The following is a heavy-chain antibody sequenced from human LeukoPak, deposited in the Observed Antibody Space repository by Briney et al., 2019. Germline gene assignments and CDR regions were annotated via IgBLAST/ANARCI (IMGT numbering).Heavy chain of an antibody. J-gene: IGHJ5*01. CDR2: IYYSGST. CDR3: ARSPFSGGEGINWFDS. Sequence: SETLSLTCTVSGGSISSYYWSWIRQPPGKGLEWIGYIYYSGSTNYNPSLKSRVTISVDTSKNQFSLKLSSVTAADTAVYYCARSPFSGGEGINWFDSWGQGTLVTVS. V-gene: IGHV4-59*01. CDR1: GGSISSYY. D-gene: IGHD2-21*01.